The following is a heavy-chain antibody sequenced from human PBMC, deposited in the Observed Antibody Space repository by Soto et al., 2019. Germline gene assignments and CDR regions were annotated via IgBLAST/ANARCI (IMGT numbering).Heavy chain of an antibody. Sequence: SVKVSCKASGGTFSSYAISWVRQAPGQGLEWMGGIIPIFGTANYAQKFQGRVTITADKSTSTAYMELSSLRSEDTAVYYCARDRAEYYYDSSGSTDAFDIWGQGTMVTV. CDR3: ARDRAEYYYDSSGSTDAFDI. V-gene: IGHV1-69*06. J-gene: IGHJ3*02. D-gene: IGHD3-22*01. CDR2: IIPIFGTA. CDR1: GGTFSSYA.